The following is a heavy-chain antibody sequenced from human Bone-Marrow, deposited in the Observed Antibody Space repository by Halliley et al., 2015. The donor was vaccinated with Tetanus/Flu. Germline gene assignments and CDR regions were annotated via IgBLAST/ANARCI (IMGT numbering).Heavy chain of an antibody. V-gene: IGHV3-30*01. J-gene: IGHJ1*01. D-gene: IGHD3-10*01. Sequence: ISYDGKNELYADSVKGRFSISRDTSGNTLSLQMNSLRDEDSAMYFCARAAYFGSDTYPTRFHYWGHGTLVTVSS. CDR2: ISYDGKNE. CDR3: ARAAYFGSDTYPTRFHY.